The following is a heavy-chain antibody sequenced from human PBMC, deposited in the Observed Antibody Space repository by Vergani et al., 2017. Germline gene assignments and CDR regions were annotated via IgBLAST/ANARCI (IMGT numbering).Heavy chain of an antibody. V-gene: IGHV4-4*03. CDR1: GGSISSSNW. J-gene: IGHJ6*02. CDR3: ARDPRAGYSYGSSYNYYGIDG. Sequence: QVQLQESGPGLVKPPGTLSLTCAVSGGSISSSNWWSWVRQPPGKGLEWIGEIYHSGSTNYNPSLKSRVTISVAKSKNQFSLKLSSVTAADTAVYYCARDPRAGYSYGSSYNYYGIDGWGQGTTVTVSS. D-gene: IGHD5-18*01. CDR2: IYHSGST.